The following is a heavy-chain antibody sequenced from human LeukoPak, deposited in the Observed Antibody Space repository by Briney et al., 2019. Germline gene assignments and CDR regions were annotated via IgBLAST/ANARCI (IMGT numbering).Heavy chain of an antibody. J-gene: IGHJ5*02. D-gene: IGHD3-3*01. Sequence: GGSLRLSCAASGFTFSSYAMSWVRQAPGKGLEWVSGIPSSGPITYYVDSVKGRFTISRDNSKNTLYLQMNSLTAEDTGIYYCANRVAQHDSWGQGTLVTVSS. CDR2: IPSSGPIT. CDR1: GFTFSSYA. V-gene: IGHV3-23*01. CDR3: ANRVAQHDS.